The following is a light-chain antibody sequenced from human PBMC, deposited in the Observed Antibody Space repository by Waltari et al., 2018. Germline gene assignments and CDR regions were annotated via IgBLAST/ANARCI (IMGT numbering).Light chain of an antibody. J-gene: IGKJ2*01. CDR1: QDIGRW. CDR3: QQTNTFPLT. CDR2: AAS. V-gene: IGKV1-12*01. Sequence: IQMIQSPSSVSASLGDRVTITCRASQDIGRWLAWYQHKPGRAPNLLIFAASNLQNGVPSRFSGSGSGTYFTLTINSLQPEDFATYYCQQTNTFPLTFGQGTKLEIK.